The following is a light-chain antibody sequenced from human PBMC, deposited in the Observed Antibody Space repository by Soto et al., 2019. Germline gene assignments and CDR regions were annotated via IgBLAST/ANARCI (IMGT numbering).Light chain of an antibody. V-gene: IGKV1-39*01. CDR2: AAS. CDR3: QQCYSTPLT. CDR1: LSIRRY. J-gene: IGKJ4*01. Sequence: DIQMTQSPSSLFASVGDRVIITCRASLSIRRYLNWHQQKPGKAPKLLIYAASSLQSGVPSRFSGSGSGTDFTLTISSQQPEDFATYYCQQCYSTPLTFGGGTKLEIK.